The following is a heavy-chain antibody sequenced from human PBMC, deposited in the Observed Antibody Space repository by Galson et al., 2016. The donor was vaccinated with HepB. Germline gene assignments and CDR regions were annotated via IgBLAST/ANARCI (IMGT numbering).Heavy chain of an antibody. CDR3: LRGGAGPNAFDF. V-gene: IGHV3-49*03. D-gene: IGHD3-10*01. Sequence: SLRLSCAGSGFTFGDYTMSWFRQAPGKGLEWLGFIRSKHYGETTEYAASVRGRFSFSRDDSKAITYLQMNSLKNEDTAVDYCLRGGAGPNAFDFSGQGTLVSVSS. CDR2: IRSKHYGETT. J-gene: IGHJ3*01. CDR1: GFTFGDYT.